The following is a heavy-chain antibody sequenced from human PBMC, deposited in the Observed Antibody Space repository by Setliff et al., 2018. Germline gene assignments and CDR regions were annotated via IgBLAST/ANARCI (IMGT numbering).Heavy chain of an antibody. V-gene: IGHV4-61*09. Sequence: SETLSLTCTVSGGSVNSGYDNWNWLRQPAGKGLEWIGHINRRGSTNFTPSLKSRVTISLDTSKNQFSLRLSSVTAADAAVYFCARESATIGEFPLYYFDKWGQG. CDR1: GGSVNSGYDN. D-gene: IGHD3-10*01. J-gene: IGHJ4*02. CDR2: INRRGST. CDR3: ARESATIGEFPLYYFDK.